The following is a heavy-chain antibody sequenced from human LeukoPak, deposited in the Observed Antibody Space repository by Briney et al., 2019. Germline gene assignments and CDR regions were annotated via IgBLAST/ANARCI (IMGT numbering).Heavy chain of an antibody. V-gene: IGHV3-53*01. CDR2: IYSGGST. CDR3: ARLPMYYYDSSGSSSDAFDI. J-gene: IGHJ3*02. Sequence: GGSLRLSCAASGFTFSSYAMSWVRQAPGKGLEWVSVIYSGGSTYYADSVKGRFTISRDNSKNTLYLQMNSLRAEDTAVYYCARLPMYYYDSSGSSSDAFDIWGQGTMVTVSS. CDR1: GFTFSSYA. D-gene: IGHD3-22*01.